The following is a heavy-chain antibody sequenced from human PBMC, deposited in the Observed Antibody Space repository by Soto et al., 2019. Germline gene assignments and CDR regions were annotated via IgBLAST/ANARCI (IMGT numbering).Heavy chain of an antibody. CDR1: GYTFVSYG. D-gene: IGHD5-12*01. CDR2: ISPYNGNT. Sequence: QVQLVQSGAEVEKPGASVKVSCKASGYTFVSYGISWVRQAPGQGLEWMGWISPYNGNTKYTQKFQGRVTSTADTSTSTAYMELRSLRSDDTAVYYCARDRARWLQVGSDYWGQGTLVTVSS. J-gene: IGHJ4*02. V-gene: IGHV1-18*01. CDR3: ARDRARWLQVGSDY.